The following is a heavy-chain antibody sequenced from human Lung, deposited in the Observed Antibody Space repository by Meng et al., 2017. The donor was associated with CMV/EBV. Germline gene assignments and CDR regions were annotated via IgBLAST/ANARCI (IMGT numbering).Heavy chain of an antibody. CDR3: ARVYGSGINWLDP. J-gene: IGHJ5*02. V-gene: IGHV1-2*02. Sequence: SVXVSXXASGYTFTGYYMHWVRQAPGQGLEWMGWINPNSGGTNYAQKFQGRVTMTRDTSISTAYMELSRLRSDDTAVYYCARVYGSGINWLDPWGQGTLVTVSS. CDR1: GYTFTGYY. D-gene: IGHD3-10*01. CDR2: INPNSGGT.